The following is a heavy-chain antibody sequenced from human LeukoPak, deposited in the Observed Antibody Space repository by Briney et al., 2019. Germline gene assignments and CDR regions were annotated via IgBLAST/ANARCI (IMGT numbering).Heavy chain of an antibody. CDR3: AKDLVRDCSSTSCYAGKDY. D-gene: IGHD2-2*01. V-gene: IGHV3-30*18. CDR2: ISYDGSNK. J-gene: IGHJ4*02. CDR1: GFTFSSYG. Sequence: GGSLRLSCAASGFTFSSYGMHWVRQAPGKGLEWVAVISYDGSNKYYADSVKGRFTISRDNSKNTLYLQMNSLRAEDTAVYYCAKDLVRDCSSTSCYAGKDYWGQGTLVTVSS.